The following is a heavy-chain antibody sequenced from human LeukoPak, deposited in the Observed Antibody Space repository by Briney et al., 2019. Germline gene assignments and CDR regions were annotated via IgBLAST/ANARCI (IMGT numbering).Heavy chain of an antibody. D-gene: IGHD3-22*01. CDR2: ISYDGSNK. CDR1: GFTFSSYA. J-gene: IGHJ4*02. Sequence: PGGSLRLSCAASGFTFSSYAMHWVRQAPGKGLEWVAVISYDGSNKYYADSVKGRFTISRDNSKNTLYLQMNSLRAEDTAVYYCARPPQYYYDSSGYFDYWGQGTLATVSS. CDR3: ARPPQYYYDSSGYFDY. V-gene: IGHV3-30-3*01.